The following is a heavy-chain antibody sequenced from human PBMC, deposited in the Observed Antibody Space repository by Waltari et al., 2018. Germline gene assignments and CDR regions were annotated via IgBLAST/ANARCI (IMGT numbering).Heavy chain of an antibody. CDR3: ARAHRLPFFDF. CDR2: INVGNGNT. D-gene: IGHD5-18*01. V-gene: IGHV1-3*01. CDR1: GYTFIAYA. Sequence: QVQLVQSGAEVKKPGASVKVSCKASGYTFIAYAIHWVRQAPGQSPEWMGWINVGNGNTKYSHKLQGRVTITSDTSASTAYVELSSLTSEDTALYYCARAHRLPFFDFWGKGTLVTVSS. J-gene: IGHJ4*02.